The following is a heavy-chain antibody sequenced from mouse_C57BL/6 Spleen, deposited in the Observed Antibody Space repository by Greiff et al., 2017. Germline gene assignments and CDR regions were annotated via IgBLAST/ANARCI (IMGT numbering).Heavy chain of an antibody. CDR2: INPNNGGT. CDR1: GYTFTDYY. Sequence: EVQLQQSGPELVKPGASVKISCKASGYTFTDYYMNWVKQSHGKSLEWIGDINPNNGGTSYNPTFKGKATLTVDKSSSAVYMERRSLTSEAAEVYYCALLWSNLDWWGQGTTLTVSS. D-gene: IGHD1-1*02. J-gene: IGHJ2*01. CDR3: ALLWSNLDW. V-gene: IGHV1-26*01.